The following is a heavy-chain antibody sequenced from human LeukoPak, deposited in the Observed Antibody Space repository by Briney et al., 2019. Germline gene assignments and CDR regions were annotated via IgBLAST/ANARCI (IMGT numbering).Heavy chain of an antibody. CDR2: ISNSGGNT. CDR1: GFTFGSYA. Sequence: GGSLRLSCAASGFTFGSYAMSWVRQAPGKGLEWVSAISNSGGNTFYADSGKGRFTISRDNSKNTLYLQMNSLRAEDTAVYYCAKVLRYFDWFNDYWGQGTLVTVSS. J-gene: IGHJ4*02. D-gene: IGHD3-9*01. V-gene: IGHV3-23*01. CDR3: AKVLRYFDWFNDY.